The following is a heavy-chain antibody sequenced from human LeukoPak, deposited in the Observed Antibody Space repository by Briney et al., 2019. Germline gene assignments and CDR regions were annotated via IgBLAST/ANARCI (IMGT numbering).Heavy chain of an antibody. J-gene: IGHJ4*02. CDR2: INPNSGGT. D-gene: IGHD3-10*01. CDR3: ASSDRLRGSGSYYNVY. V-gene: IGHV1-2*06. Sequence: ASVTVSCKASGYTFTGYYMHWVRQAPAQGLEWMGRINPNSGGTNYAQKFQGRVTMTRDTSISTAYMELSRLRSDDTAVYYCASSDRLRGSGSYYNVYWGQGTLVTVSS. CDR1: GYTFTGYY.